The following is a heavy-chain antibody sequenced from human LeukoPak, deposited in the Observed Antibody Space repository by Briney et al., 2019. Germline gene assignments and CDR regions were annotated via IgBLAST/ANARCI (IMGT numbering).Heavy chain of an antibody. Sequence: GSSVKASCKASGGTFSSYAISWVRQAPGQGLEWMGRIIPILGIANYAQKFQGRVTVTADKSTSTAYMELSSLRSEDTAVYYCATGIAVAGPNPYYYYGMDVWGQGTTVTVSS. CDR3: ATGIAVAGPNPYYYYGMDV. V-gene: IGHV1-69*04. CDR1: GGTFSSYA. D-gene: IGHD6-19*01. J-gene: IGHJ6*02. CDR2: IIPILGIA.